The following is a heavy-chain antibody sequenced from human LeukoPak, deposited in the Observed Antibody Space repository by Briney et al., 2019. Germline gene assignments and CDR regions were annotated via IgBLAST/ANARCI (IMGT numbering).Heavy chain of an antibody. Sequence: SETLSLTCTVSGGSISSSSYYWGWIRQPPGKGLEWIGSIYYSGSTYYNPSLKSRVTISVDTSKSQFSLKLSSVTAADTAVYYCARSPTLLWFGMDVWGKGTTVTISS. CDR2: IYYSGST. D-gene: IGHD3-10*01. J-gene: IGHJ6*04. CDR1: GGSISSSSYY. V-gene: IGHV4-39*07. CDR3: ARSPTLLWFGMDV.